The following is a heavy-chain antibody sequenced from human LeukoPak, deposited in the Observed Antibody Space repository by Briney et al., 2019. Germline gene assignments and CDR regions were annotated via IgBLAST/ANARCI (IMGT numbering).Heavy chain of an antibody. J-gene: IGHJ5*02. Sequence: PSETLSLTCAVYGGSFSGYYWTWIRQPPGKGLEWIWEINHSGSTNYNPSLKSRVTISVDTSNNQFSLKLSSLTAADTAVYYCARADIENWFDPWGQGTLVTVSS. V-gene: IGHV4-34*01. CDR2: INHSGST. CDR3: ARADIENWFDP. D-gene: IGHD2-15*01. CDR1: GGSFSGYY.